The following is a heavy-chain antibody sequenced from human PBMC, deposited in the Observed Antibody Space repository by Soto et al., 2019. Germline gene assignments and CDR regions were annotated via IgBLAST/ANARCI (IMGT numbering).Heavy chain of an antibody. CDR2: IIARLDTT. CDR3: ARQAAAGTSSATLFDY. D-gene: IGHD6-13*01. CDR1: GGTFSNDI. J-gene: IGHJ4*02. V-gene: IGHV1-69*08. Sequence: SVKVSCKTSGGTFSNDIITWVRQAPGQGLEWMGRIIARLDTTNYAQKFQGRVTITRDKSASTAYMELSSLRSEDTAVYYCARQAAAGTSSATLFDYWGQGTLVTVSS.